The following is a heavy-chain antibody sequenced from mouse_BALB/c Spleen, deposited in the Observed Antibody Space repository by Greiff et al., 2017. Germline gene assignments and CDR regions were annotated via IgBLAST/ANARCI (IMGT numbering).Heavy chain of an antibody. CDR2: ISSGGST. D-gene: IGHD2-1*01. Sequence: EVKLVESGGGLVKPGGSLKLSCAASGFTFSSYAMSWVRQTPEKRLEWVASISSGGSTYYPDSVKGRFTISRDNARNILYLQMSSLRSEDTAMYYCARGGGNSYYYAMDHWGQGTSVTVSS. CDR1: GFTFSSYA. J-gene: IGHJ4*01. V-gene: IGHV5-6-5*01. CDR3: ARGGGNSYYYAMDH.